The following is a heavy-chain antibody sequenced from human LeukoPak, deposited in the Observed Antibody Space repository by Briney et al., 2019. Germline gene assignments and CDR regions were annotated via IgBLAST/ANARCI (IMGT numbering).Heavy chain of an antibody. V-gene: IGHV3-74*01. CDR3: TRGDIYRHGFDF. Sequence: PGGSLRLSCAASGFAFSNDWMHWVRQAPGKGLVWVSRIKTDGSTTNYADSVKGRFTISRDNAKNTVYLQMNSLRGEDTAVYYCTRGDIYRHGFDFGGQGTLVTVSS. J-gene: IGHJ4*02. CDR2: IKTDGSTT. D-gene: IGHD3-3*02. CDR1: GFAFSNDW.